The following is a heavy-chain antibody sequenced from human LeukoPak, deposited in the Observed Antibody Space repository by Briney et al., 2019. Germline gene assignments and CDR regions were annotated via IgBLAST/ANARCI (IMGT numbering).Heavy chain of an antibody. D-gene: IGHD4-11*01. CDR3: ARGATTVTKGWAYYYYYYMDV. CDR2: IYYSGNT. CDR1: GGSISSYY. V-gene: IGHV4-59*01. J-gene: IGHJ6*03. Sequence: SETLSLTCTVSGGSISSYYWSWIRQPPGKGLEWIGYIYYSGNTKYNPSLKSRVTISVDTSKNQFSLKLSSVTAADTAVYYCARGATTVTKGWAYYYYYYMDVWGKGTTVTVSS.